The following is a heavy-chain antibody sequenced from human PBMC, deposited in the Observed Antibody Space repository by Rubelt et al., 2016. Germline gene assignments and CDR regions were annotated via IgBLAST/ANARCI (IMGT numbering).Heavy chain of an antibody. V-gene: IGHV1-18*01. D-gene: IGHD2-15*01. CDR2: ISAYNGNT. CDR3: ARDSDVVAAIYYYYGMDV. J-gene: IGHJ6*02. Sequence: PGRGLEWMGWISAYNGNTNYAQKLQGRVTMTTDTSMSTAYMELRSLRSDDTAVYYCARDSDVVAAIYYYYGMDVWAKGPRSPSP.